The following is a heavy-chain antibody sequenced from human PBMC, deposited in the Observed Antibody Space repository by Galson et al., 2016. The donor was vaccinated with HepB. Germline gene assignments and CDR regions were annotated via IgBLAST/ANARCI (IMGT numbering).Heavy chain of an antibody. V-gene: IGHV3-49*03. CDR3: TRGGAGSGSYPTHLTY. Sequence: SLSLSCATSGFTFRDSSLNWFRQTPGQGLEWVGFIRSNAYGGTTEYGASVKSRFTISRDDSESIAYLRMHSLKTEDTAVDYCTRGGAGSGSYPTHLTYWGQGTLVTVSS. CDR1: GFTFRDSS. CDR2: IRSNAYGGTT. D-gene: IGHD1-26*01. J-gene: IGHJ4*02.